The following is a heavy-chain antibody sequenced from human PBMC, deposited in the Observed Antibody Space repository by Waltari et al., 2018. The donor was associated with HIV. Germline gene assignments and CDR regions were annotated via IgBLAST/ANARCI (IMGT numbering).Heavy chain of an antibody. J-gene: IGHJ3*02. CDR3: ARERWGGTHAFDI. CDR2: IIPIFGTA. V-gene: IGHV1-69*01. CDR1: VGTFSSYA. D-gene: IGHD2-21*01. Sequence: QVQLVQSGAEVKKPGSPVKLSCKASVGTFSSYAIRWVGQAPGQGLEWMGGIIPIFGTANYAQKFQGRVTITADESTSTAYMELSSLRSEDTAVYYCARERWGGTHAFDIWGQGTMVTVSS.